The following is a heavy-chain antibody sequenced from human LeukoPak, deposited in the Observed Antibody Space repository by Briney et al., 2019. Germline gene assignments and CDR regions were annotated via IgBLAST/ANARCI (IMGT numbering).Heavy chain of an antibody. CDR1: GFTFSSYE. CDR3: VAYYYDSSGYYFDY. J-gene: IGHJ4*02. V-gene: IGHV3-21*01. CDR2: ISSSSSYI. D-gene: IGHD3-22*01. Sequence: GGSLRLSCAASGFTFSSYEMNWVRQAPGKGLEWVSSISSSSSYIYYADSVKGRFTISRDNAKNSLYLQMNSLRAEDTAVYYCVAYYYDSSGYYFDYWGQGTLVTVSS.